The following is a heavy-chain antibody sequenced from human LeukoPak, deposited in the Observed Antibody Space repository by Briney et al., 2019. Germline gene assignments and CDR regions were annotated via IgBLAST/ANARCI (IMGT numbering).Heavy chain of an antibody. J-gene: IGHJ6*02. CDR1: GFTFRNIW. D-gene: IGHD3-10*01. CDR3: AKNGGTHGVDV. CDR2: IKHDGSET. Sequence: GGSLRLSCAASGFTFRNIWMSWVRQAPGKGLEWVANIKHDGSETNYVDSVKGPFTISRDNAKNSLNLQMKSLRAEDTVVYYCAKNGGTHGVDVWGQGTTVTVSS. V-gene: IGHV3-7*02.